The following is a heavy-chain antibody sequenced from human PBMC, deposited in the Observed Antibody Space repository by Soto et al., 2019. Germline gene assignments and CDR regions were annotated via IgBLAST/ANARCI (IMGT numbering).Heavy chain of an antibody. V-gene: IGHV3-23*01. CDR2: ISSSGSST. Sequence: EVQLLESGGGLVQPGGSLRLSCAASGFTFDNYDFSWVRQAPGKGLEWVSAISSSGSSTYYADSVKGRFTISRDNPKNTLYLQMSSLSAADTAVYFCARRDCGSGPNCAFGAPAFAYWGQGNLVTVTS. D-gene: IGHD2-21*01. J-gene: IGHJ4*02. CDR1: GFTFDNYD. CDR3: ARRDCGSGPNCAFGAPAFAY.